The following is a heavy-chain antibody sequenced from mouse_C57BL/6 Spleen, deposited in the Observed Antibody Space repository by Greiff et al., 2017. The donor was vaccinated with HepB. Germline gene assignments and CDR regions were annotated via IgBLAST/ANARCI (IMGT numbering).Heavy chain of an antibody. CDR1: GYTFTSYT. CDR3: ARSAYDYDEGPWFAY. V-gene: IGHV1-4*01. CDR2: INPSSGYT. Sequence: VQLQQSGAELARPGASVKMSCKASGYTFTSYTMHWVKQRPGQGLDWIGYINPSSGYTKYNQKFKDKATLTADKSSSTAYMQLSSLTSEDSAVYYCARSAYDYDEGPWFAYWGQGTLVTVSA. J-gene: IGHJ3*01. D-gene: IGHD2-4*01.